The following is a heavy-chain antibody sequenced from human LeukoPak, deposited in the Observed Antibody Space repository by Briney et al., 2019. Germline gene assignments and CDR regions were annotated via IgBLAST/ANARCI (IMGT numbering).Heavy chain of an antibody. J-gene: IGHJ4*02. CDR1: GGTFSSYA. Sequence: ASVKVSCKASGGTFSSYAISWVRQAPGQGLEWMGWINPNSGGTNYAQKFQGRVTMTRDTSISTAYMELSRLRSDDTAVYYCAREQYSNYDYWGQGTLVTVSS. CDR2: INPNSGGT. V-gene: IGHV1-2*02. CDR3: AREQYSNYDY. D-gene: IGHD4-11*01.